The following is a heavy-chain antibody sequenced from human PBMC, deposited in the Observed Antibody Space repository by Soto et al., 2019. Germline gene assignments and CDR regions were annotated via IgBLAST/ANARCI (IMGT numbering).Heavy chain of an antibody. J-gene: IGHJ4*02. CDR1: GGTFNNYP. Sequence: QVQLAQSGAEVKKPGSSVKVSCKASGGTFNNYPVTWVRQAPGQGLEWMGGIIPKLGTANYAQKFEGRVTITADESTSTAYMELSSLRSEDTAVYYCASSYGTSWYGDYWGQGTLVTVSS. D-gene: IGHD6-13*01. CDR3: ASSYGTSWYGDY. CDR2: IIPKLGTA. V-gene: IGHV1-69*01.